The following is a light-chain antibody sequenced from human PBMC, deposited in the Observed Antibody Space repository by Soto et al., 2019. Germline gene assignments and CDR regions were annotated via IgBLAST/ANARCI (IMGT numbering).Light chain of an antibody. V-gene: IGKV3-15*01. J-gene: IGKJ2*01. CDR1: QSVGRN. CDR2: GTS. Sequence: EIVMTQSPVALSVSPGERAALSCRASQSVGRNFAWYQQRPGQAPRVLIYGTSTRATGVPARFSGSGSGTDFTLTISSLQSEDFAVYSCQQYNNWPYTFGQGTGLEIK. CDR3: QQYNNWPYT.